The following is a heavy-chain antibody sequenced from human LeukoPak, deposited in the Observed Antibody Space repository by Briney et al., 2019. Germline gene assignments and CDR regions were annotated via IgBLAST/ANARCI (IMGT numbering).Heavy chain of an antibody. V-gene: IGHV2-5*01. CDR3: ARVDTSMITVAFHY. J-gene: IGHJ4*02. D-gene: IGHD5-18*01. CDR1: GFSLRTSGVG. Sequence: SGPTLVNPTQTLTLTCTFSGFSLRTSGVGVGWIRQPPGKALEWLALIYWNDDKRYSPSLKSRLSIAKDTSKNQVVLTMTNVDPVDTATYYCARVDTSMITVAFHYWGQGTLVTVSS. CDR2: IYWNDDK.